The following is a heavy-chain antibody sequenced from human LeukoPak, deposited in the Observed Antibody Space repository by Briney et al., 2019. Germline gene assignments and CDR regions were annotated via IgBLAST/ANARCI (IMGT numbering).Heavy chain of an antibody. Sequence: SETLSLTCTVSGGSISSSSYYWGWIRQPPGKGLEWIGSIYYSGSTYYNPSLKSRVTISVDTSKNQSSLKLSSVTAADTAVYYCARGPVYYGMDVWGQGTTVTVSS. CDR3: ARGPVYYGMDV. V-gene: IGHV4-39*01. J-gene: IGHJ6*02. CDR1: GGSISSSSYY. CDR2: IYYSGST.